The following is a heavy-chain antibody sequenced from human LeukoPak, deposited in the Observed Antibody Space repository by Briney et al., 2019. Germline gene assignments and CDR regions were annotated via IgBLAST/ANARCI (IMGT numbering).Heavy chain of an antibody. CDR1: GFTFSSYG. CDR3: AKDQDYYFDY. Sequence: GGSLRLSCAASGFTFSSYGMHWVRQAPGKGLEWVAVISYDGSNKYYADSVKGRFTISRDNSKNTLYLQMNSLRAEDTAVYYCAKDQDYYFDYWGQGTLVTVSS. D-gene: IGHD3/OR15-3a*01. CDR2: ISYDGSNK. J-gene: IGHJ4*02. V-gene: IGHV3-30*18.